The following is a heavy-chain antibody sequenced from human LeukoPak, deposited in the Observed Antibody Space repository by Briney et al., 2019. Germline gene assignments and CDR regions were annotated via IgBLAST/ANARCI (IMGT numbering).Heavy chain of an antibody. D-gene: IGHD7-27*01. Sequence: PGGSLRLSCAASGFTFSSYSMNWVRQAPGKGLEWVSSISSSSSYIYYADSVKGRFTISRDNAKNSLYLQMNSLRAEDTAVYYCARDGPTKLGIGYYMDVWGKGTTVTVSS. CDR2: ISSSSSYI. CDR3: ARDGPTKLGIGYYMDV. J-gene: IGHJ6*03. V-gene: IGHV3-21*01. CDR1: GFTFSSYS.